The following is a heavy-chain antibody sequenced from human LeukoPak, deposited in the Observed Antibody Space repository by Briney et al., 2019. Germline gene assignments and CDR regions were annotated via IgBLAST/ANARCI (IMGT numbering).Heavy chain of an antibody. CDR1: GYSFTSNW. Sequence: PGESLKISCKGSGYSFTSNWIGWVRQMPGKGLEWMGIIYPADADTRYSPSFQGQVTISADKSISTAYLQWSSLKASDTAMYYCARPDSSGYAQFDYWGQGTLVTVSS. V-gene: IGHV5-51*01. CDR3: ARPDSSGYAQFDY. J-gene: IGHJ4*02. CDR2: IYPADADT. D-gene: IGHD3-22*01.